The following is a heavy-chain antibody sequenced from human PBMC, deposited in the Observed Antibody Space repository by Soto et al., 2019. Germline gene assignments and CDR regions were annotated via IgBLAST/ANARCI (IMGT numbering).Heavy chain of an antibody. Sequence: EVQLVESGGGLVKPGGSLRLSCAASGFTFSSYSMNWVRQAPGKGLEWVSSISSSSSYIYYADSVKGRFTISRDNAKNSLYLQMNSLRAEDTAVYYCAREGDYGDDGFDYWGQGTLVTVSS. J-gene: IGHJ4*02. CDR3: AREGDYGDDGFDY. V-gene: IGHV3-21*01. D-gene: IGHD4-17*01. CDR1: GFTFSSYS. CDR2: ISSSSSYI.